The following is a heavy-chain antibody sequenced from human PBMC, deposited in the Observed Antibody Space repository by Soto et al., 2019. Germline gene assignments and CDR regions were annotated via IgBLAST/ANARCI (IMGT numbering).Heavy chain of an antibody. Sequence: EVQLVESGGGLVQPGGSLRLSCAASGFTFSAYWMNWVRQAPGKGLEWVANIKQDGSERYYVDSVKGRFTISRDNAKKSLYLQMDSLGDEDTAVYYCSGGTGWLVTDWGQGTLVTVSS. V-gene: IGHV3-7*04. J-gene: IGHJ1*01. CDR1: GFTFSAYW. CDR3: SGGTGWLVTD. D-gene: IGHD6-19*01. CDR2: IKQDGSER.